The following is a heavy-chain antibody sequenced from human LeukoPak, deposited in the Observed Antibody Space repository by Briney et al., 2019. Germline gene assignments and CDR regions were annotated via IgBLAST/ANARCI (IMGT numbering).Heavy chain of an antibody. CDR3: AREMGLGFLEWLPKTHYFDY. D-gene: IGHD3-3*01. J-gene: IGHJ4*02. V-gene: IGHV7-4-1*02. Sequence: ASVKVSCKASGYTFTSYAMNWVRQAPGQGLEWMGWINTNTGNPTYAQGFTGRFVFSLDTSVSTAYLQISSLKAEDTAVYYCAREMGLGFLEWLPKTHYFDYWGQGTLVTVSS. CDR2: INTNTGNP. CDR1: GYTFTSYA.